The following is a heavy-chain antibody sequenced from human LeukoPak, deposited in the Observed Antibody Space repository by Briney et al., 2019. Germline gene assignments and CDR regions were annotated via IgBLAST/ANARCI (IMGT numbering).Heavy chain of an antibody. CDR3: ARFMSGTYPDW. CDR2: IYYSGRT. V-gene: IGHV4-59*11. D-gene: IGHD1-26*01. J-gene: IGHJ4*02. CDR1: GDSISSHS. Sequence: SETLSLTCTVSGDSISSHSWSWIRQPPGKGPEWIGYIYYSGRTHCHPSLKSRVTMSVDTSKNQFSLRLSSVTAADTAMYYCARFMSGTYPDWWGPGTLVTVSP.